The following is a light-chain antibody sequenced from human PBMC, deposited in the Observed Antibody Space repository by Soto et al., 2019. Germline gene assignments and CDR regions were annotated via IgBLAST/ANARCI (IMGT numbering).Light chain of an antibody. CDR3: MQATHFPRT. CDR2: RVS. CDR1: ESLVHSNGNTY. V-gene: IGKV2-24*01. J-gene: IGKJ1*01. Sequence: DIVMTQTPLSSPVTLGQPASISCTSSESLVHSNGNTYLSWFQQRPGQPPRLLIYRVSNRFSVVPDRFSVSGAGTDFTLEISRVEAEDVGVYYCMQATHFPRTFGQGTRVEIE.